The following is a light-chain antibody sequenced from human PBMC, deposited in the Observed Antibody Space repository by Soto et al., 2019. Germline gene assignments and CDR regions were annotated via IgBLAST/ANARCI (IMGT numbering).Light chain of an antibody. CDR2: KAS. CDR1: QIIDNW. CDR3: QQYKNYRT. J-gene: IGKJ1*01. Sequence: DIQMTQSPSTLSASVGDRVTITCRVSQIIDNWLAWYQQKPGKVPNFLIYKASTLQSGVPSRFRGSGSGTEFTLTISTLQPDDFATYYCQQYKNYRTFGPGTKVDIK. V-gene: IGKV1-5*03.